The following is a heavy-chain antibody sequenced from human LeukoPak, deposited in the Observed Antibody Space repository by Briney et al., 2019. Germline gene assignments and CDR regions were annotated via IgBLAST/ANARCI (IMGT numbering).Heavy chain of an antibody. Sequence: PSETLSLTCAVYGGSFSGYYWSWIRQPPGKGLEWIGEINHSGSTNYNPSLKSRVTISVDTSKNQFSLKLSSVTAADTAVYYCARTRDSSAYYTLDYWGQGTLVTVSS. V-gene: IGHV4-34*01. CDR2: INHSGST. J-gene: IGHJ4*02. CDR3: ARTRDSSAYYTLDY. D-gene: IGHD3-22*01. CDR1: GGSFSGYY.